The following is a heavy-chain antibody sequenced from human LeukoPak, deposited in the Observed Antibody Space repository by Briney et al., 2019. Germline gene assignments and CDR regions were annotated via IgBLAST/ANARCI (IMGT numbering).Heavy chain of an antibody. V-gene: IGHV3-21*01. D-gene: IGHD2-2*01. J-gene: IGHJ4*02. CDR2: ISSSSSYI. CDR1: GFTFSSYS. Sequence: GGSLRLSCAASGFTFSSYSMNWVRQAPGKGLEWVSSISSSSSYIYYADSVKGRFTISRDNAKNSLYLQMNSLRAEDTAVYYCARDPEGYCSSTSCFIDYWGQGTLVTVSS. CDR3: ARDPEGYCSSTSCFIDY.